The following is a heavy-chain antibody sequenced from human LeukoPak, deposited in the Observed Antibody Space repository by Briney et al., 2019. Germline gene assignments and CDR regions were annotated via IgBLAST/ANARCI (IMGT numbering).Heavy chain of an antibody. V-gene: IGHV4-30-2*01. CDR1: GGSLSSGGYS. J-gene: IGHJ3*02. D-gene: IGHD2-15*01. Sequence: SETLSLTCAVSGGSLSSGGYSWSWIRQPPGKGLEWIGYIYHSGSTYYNPSLKSRVTISVDRSKNQFSLKLSSVTAADTAVYYCARAILDCSGGSCYSQDAFDIWGQGTMVTVSS. CDR2: IYHSGST. CDR3: ARAILDCSGGSCYSQDAFDI.